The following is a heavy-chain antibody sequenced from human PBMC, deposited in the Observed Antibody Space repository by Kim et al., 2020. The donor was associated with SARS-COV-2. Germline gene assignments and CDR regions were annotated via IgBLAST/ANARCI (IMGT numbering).Heavy chain of an antibody. V-gene: IGHV1-8*01. CDR3: ARGSVGDAYYYGMDV. Sequence: QKFQGRVTMTRNTSISTAYMELSSLRSEDTAVYYCARGSVGDAYYYGMDVWGQGTTVTVSS. J-gene: IGHJ6*02. D-gene: IGHD1-26*01.